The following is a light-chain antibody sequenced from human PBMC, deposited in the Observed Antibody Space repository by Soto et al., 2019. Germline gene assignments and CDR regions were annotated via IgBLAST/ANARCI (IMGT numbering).Light chain of an antibody. CDR2: EVN. V-gene: IGLV2-23*02. CDR1: SSDVGTYTL. Sequence: QSFLTQPASVSGSAGQSITISCTGTSSDVGTYTLVSWYQQHPGKAPKLVIYEVNKRPAGVSKRFSGSKSGDTASLTISGLQAEDEADYYCSSYAGAITFYVFGTGTKVTVL. J-gene: IGLJ1*01. CDR3: SSYAGAITFYV.